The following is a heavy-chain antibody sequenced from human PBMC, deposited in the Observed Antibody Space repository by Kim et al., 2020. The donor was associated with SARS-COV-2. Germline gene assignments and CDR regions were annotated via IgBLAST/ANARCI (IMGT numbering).Heavy chain of an antibody. CDR3: ARDMNWNYAFDI. D-gene: IGHD1-7*01. J-gene: IGHJ3*02. Sequence: YYADSVKGRLTISRDNAKNSRYLQMNSLRAEDTAVYYCARDMNWNYAFDIWGQGTMVTVSS. V-gene: IGHV3-21*01.